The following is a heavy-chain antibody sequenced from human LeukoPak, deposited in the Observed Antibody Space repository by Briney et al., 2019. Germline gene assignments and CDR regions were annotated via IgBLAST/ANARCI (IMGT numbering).Heavy chain of an antibody. V-gene: IGHV4-39*01. CDR1: GGSISSSSKF. J-gene: IGHJ3*01. CDR2: LHPSTTT. Sequence: PSETLSLTCTVSGGSISSSSKFWDWTRQPPGKGLEWIGSLHPSTTTYYNPSLRSRVGISVDTSKNQFYLTLSSVTAADSAVYFRARRDDYPYNSQPDGFDVWGQGTMVTVYS. CDR3: ARRDDYPYNSQPDGFDV. D-gene: IGHD1-20*01.